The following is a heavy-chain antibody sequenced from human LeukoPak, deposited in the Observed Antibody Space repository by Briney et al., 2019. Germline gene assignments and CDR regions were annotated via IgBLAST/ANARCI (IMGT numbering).Heavy chain of an antibody. D-gene: IGHD6-13*01. J-gene: IGHJ5*02. CDR2: ISYDGSNK. CDR3: AKDRDSSSWLFDP. Sequence: GGSLRLSCAASGFTFSSYGMHWVRQAPGKGLEWVAVISYDGSNKYYADSVKGRFTISRDNSKNTLYLQMYSLRAEDTAVYYCAKDRDSSSWLFDPWGQGTLVTVSS. CDR1: GFTFSSYG. V-gene: IGHV3-30*18.